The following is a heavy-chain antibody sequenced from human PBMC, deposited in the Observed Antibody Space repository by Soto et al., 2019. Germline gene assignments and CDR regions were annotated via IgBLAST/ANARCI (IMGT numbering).Heavy chain of an antibody. Sequence: EVQVLESGGGLVQPGGSLRLSCAASGFTFSSYAMSWVRQAPGKGLEWVSAISGTGGSTYYADSVKGRFIISRDNSKNTLYLQMNSLRAEDTAVYYCAKDVGSSWYVDYWGQGTLVTVSS. CDR2: ISGTGGST. J-gene: IGHJ4*02. D-gene: IGHD6-13*01. CDR1: GFTFSSYA. V-gene: IGHV3-23*01. CDR3: AKDVGSSWYVDY.